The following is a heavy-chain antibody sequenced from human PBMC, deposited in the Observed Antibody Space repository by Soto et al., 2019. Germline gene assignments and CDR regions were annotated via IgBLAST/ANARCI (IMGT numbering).Heavy chain of an antibody. CDR1: GGSFSGYY. Sequence: PSETLSLTCAVYGGSFSGYYWTWIRQPPGTGLEWIGEINHSGSTNYNPSLKSRVTISVDTSKNQFSLKLTSVTAADTAVYYCARALGTLKFYGSGRGNWFDPWGQGTLVTVSS. D-gene: IGHD3-10*01. CDR2: INHSGST. V-gene: IGHV4-34*01. J-gene: IGHJ5*02. CDR3: ARALGTLKFYGSGRGNWFDP.